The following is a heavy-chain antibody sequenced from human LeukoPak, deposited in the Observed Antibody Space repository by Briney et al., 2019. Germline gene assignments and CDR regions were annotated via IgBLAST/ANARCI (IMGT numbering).Heavy chain of an antibody. CDR1: EFTFSSYW. Sequence: GGSLRLSCAASEFTFSSYWMSWVRQAPGKGREWVASIKQDGSEKYYVDSVKGRVTISRDNAKNSLYLQMNSLRAEDTAVYYCARALIGYYFDYWGQGTLVTVSS. V-gene: IGHV3-7*01. CDR3: ARALIGYYFDY. CDR2: IKQDGSEK. D-gene: IGHD2-8*01. J-gene: IGHJ4*02.